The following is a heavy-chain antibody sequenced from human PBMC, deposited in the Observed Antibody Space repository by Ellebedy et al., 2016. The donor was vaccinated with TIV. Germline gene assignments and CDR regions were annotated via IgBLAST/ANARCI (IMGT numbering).Heavy chain of an antibody. J-gene: IGHJ4*02. CDR1: GYSFTSYW. CDR2: IYPGDSDT. CDR3: ARGDRGSGWYWDK. D-gene: IGHD6-19*01. Sequence: GESLKISCKGSGYSFTSYWIGWVRQIPGKGLEWMGYIYPGDSDTRYSPSFQGQFTISVDKSISTAYLQWSSLKASDTAIYYCARGDRGSGWYWDKWGQGTLVTVSS. V-gene: IGHV5-51*01.